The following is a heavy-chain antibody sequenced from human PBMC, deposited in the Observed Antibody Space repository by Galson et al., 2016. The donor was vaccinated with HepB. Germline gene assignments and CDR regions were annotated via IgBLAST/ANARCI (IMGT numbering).Heavy chain of an antibody. CDR1: GYTFSSYG. CDR2: ISAYNGNT. Sequence: SVKVSCKASGYTFSSYGISWVRQAPGQGLEWMGWISAYNGNTNYAQKLQGRVTMTTDTSTSTAYMELRSLRSDDTAVYYRAREQGYYDFWSGYTAYYYGMDVWGQGTTVTVSS. V-gene: IGHV1-18*04. J-gene: IGHJ6*02. CDR3: AREQGYYDFWSGYTAYYYGMDV. D-gene: IGHD3-3*01.